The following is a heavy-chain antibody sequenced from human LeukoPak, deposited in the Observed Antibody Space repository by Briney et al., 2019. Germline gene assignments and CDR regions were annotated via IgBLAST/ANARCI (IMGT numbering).Heavy chain of an antibody. CDR3: AKDSSRAAADYYFDY. D-gene: IGHD6-13*01. V-gene: IGHV3-30*18. CDR1: GFTFSSYG. J-gene: IGHJ4*02. CDR2: ISYDGGNK. Sequence: GGSLRLSCAASGFTFSSYGMHWVRQAPGKGLEWVTVISYDGGNKYYADSVKGRFTISRDNSKNTLYLQMNSLRAEDTAVYYCAKDSSRAAADYYFDYWGQGTLVTVSS.